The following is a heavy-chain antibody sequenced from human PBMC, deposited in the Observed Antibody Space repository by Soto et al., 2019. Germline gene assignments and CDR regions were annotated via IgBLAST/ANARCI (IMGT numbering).Heavy chain of an antibody. V-gene: IGHV3-43*01. D-gene: IGHD3-22*01. CDR1: GFTFDDYT. Sequence: PGGSLRLSCAASGFTFDDYTMHWVRQAPGKGLEWVSLISWDGGSTHYADSVKGRFTISRDNSKNTLFLQMNSLRTEDTAVYYCARDASYFDSSGYYPDYWGQGALVTVSS. CDR2: ISWDGGST. CDR3: ARDASYFDSSGYYPDY. J-gene: IGHJ4*02.